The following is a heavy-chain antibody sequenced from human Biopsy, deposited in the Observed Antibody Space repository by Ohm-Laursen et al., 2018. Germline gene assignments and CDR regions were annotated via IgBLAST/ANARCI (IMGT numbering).Heavy chain of an antibody. CDR2: IRGGGTI. CDR3: ARDTRWSPYSMDV. D-gene: IGHD4-23*01. Sequence: SLRLSCAASGFSFSDYHMRWIRQAPGRGLEWVSSIRGGGTISSGDSMKGRVPISRDNAKNSLYLQMHSLRAEDTAVYYCARDTRWSPYSMDVWGQGTTVTVSS. J-gene: IGHJ6*02. V-gene: IGHV3-11*01. CDR1: GFSFSDYH.